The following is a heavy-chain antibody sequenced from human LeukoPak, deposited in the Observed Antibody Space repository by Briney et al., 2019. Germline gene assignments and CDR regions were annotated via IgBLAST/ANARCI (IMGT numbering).Heavy chain of an antibody. V-gene: IGHV4-4*07. CDR2: IYTSGST. CDR1: GGSISSYC. CDR3: ARDNSAAGIDY. D-gene: IGHD6-13*01. Sequence: PSETLSLTCTVSGGSISSYCWSWIRQPAGKGLEWIGRIYTSGSTNYNPSLRSRVTMSVDTSKNQFSLKLSSVTAADTAVYYCARDNSAAGIDYWGQGTLVTVSS. J-gene: IGHJ4*02.